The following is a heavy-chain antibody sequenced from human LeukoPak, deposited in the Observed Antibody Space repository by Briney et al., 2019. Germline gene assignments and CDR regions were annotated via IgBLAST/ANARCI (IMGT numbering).Heavy chain of an antibody. J-gene: IGHJ6*02. Sequence: NSGGSLRLSCAASGFTFSSYSMNWVRQAPEKGLEWVSSISSSSSYIYYADSVKGRFTISRDNAKNSLYLQMNSLRAEDTAVYYCARDGTILTGSLYYYYGMDVWGQGTTVTVSS. CDR3: ARDGTILTGSLYYYYGMDV. D-gene: IGHD3-9*01. V-gene: IGHV3-21*01. CDR1: GFTFSSYS. CDR2: ISSSSSYI.